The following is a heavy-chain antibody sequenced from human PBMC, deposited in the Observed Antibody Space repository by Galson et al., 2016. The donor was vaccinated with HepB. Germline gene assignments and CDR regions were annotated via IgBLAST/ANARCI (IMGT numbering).Heavy chain of an antibody. CDR3: ARGSGKSTPPFDF. Sequence: SVKVSCKAPGYTFTSHTIHWVRQAPGQRLEWLGLINAVSGSTKYSHKFQGRVTLTRNTSASTAYMDLSSLTAEDTAVYYFARGSGKSTPPFDFWGRGTLVTVSS. CDR2: INAVSGST. D-gene: IGHD2-15*01. J-gene: IGHJ4*01. V-gene: IGHV1-3*01. CDR1: GYTFTSHT.